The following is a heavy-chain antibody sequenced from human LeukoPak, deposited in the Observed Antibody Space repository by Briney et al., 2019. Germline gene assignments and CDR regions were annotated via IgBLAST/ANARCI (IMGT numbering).Heavy chain of an antibody. V-gene: IGHV3-20*04. CDR2: INWNGGST. Sequence: GGSLRLSCAASGFTFDDYGMSWVRQAPGKGLEWVSGINWNGGSTVYADSVKGRFTISRDNAKNSLYLQMNSLRAEDTALYYCARGRGGYYYSSGSYYYYMDVWGKGTTVTVSS. CDR3: ARGRGGYYYSSGSYYYYMDV. J-gene: IGHJ6*03. CDR1: GFTFDDYG. D-gene: IGHD3-10*01.